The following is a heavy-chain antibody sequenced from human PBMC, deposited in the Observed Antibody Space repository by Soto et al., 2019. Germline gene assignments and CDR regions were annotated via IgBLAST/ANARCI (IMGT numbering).Heavy chain of an antibody. V-gene: IGHV4-28*01. CDR2: IYYSGST. CDR1: GYSISSSNW. Sequence: QVQLQESGPGLVKPSDTLSHTCAVSGYSISSSNWWGWIRQPPGKGLEWIGYIYYSGSTYYNPYLKSRVTMSVETSKNQFALKLSSVTAVDTAVYYCARKNGVLDAFDIWGQGTMVTVSS. CDR3: ARKNGVLDAFDI. J-gene: IGHJ3*02. D-gene: IGHD4-17*01.